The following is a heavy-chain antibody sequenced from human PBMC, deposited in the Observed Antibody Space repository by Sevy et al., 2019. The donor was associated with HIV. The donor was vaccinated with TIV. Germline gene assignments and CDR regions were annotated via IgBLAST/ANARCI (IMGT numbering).Heavy chain of an antibody. CDR2: ISPHNGDT. D-gene: IGHD2-15*01. CDR3: ATAYCSSGRCYSLAY. V-gene: IGHV1-18*01. Sequence: ASVKVSCKVSGYTFRTYRITWVRQAPGQGLEWMGWISPHNGDTNYAQKLQGRVTMITDTSTSTAYMELRSLRSDDSAVYHCATAYCSSGRCYSLAYWGQGTLVTVSS. CDR1: GYTFRTYR. J-gene: IGHJ4*02.